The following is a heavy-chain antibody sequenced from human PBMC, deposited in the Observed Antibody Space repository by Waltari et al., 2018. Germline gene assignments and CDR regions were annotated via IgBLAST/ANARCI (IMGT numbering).Heavy chain of an antibody. CDR2: ISGSGGST. V-gene: IGHV3-23*04. CDR3: AKSSRYGQNWFDP. CDR1: GFTFSSYA. Sequence: VQLVQSGAEVKKPGSSVKISCKGSGFTFSSYAMSWVRQAPGKGLEWVSAISGSGGSTYYADSVKGRFTISRDNSKNTLYRQMNSLRAEDTAVYYCAKSSRYGQNWFDPWGQGTLVTVSS. D-gene: IGHD4-17*01. J-gene: IGHJ5*02.